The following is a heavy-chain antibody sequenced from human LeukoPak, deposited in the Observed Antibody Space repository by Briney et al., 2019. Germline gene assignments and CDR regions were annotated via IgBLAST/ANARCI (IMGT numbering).Heavy chain of an antibody. D-gene: IGHD1-26*01. CDR3: ARVGGSYWGYYFDY. Sequence: GGSLRLSCAASGFTFSSYAMTWVRQAPGKGLEWVSGISGSGGNTYYTDSVRGRLSISRDNSKNTLYLQMNSLRAEDTAVYYCARVGGSYWGYYFDYWGQGTLVTVSS. J-gene: IGHJ4*02. V-gene: IGHV3-23*01. CDR1: GFTFSSYA. CDR2: ISGSGGNT.